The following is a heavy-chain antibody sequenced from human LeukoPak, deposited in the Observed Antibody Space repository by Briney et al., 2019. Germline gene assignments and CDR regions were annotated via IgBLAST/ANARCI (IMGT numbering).Heavy chain of an antibody. CDR2: IYHSGST. CDR3: ARADIVVVPAAFFDY. CDR1: GYSISSGYY. Sequence: PSETLSLTCNVSGYSISSGYYWGWIRQPPGKGLEWIGSIYHSGSTYYNPSLKSRVTISVDTSKNQFSLKLSSVTAADTAVYYCARADIVVVPAAFFDYWGQGTLVTVSS. J-gene: IGHJ4*02. D-gene: IGHD2-2*01. V-gene: IGHV4-38-2*02.